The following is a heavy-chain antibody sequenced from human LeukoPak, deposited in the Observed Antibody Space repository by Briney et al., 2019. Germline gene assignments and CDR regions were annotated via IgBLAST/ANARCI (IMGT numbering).Heavy chain of an antibody. Sequence: GGSLRLSCAASGFTVSSNYMSWVRQAPGKGPEWVSVIYSGGSTYYADSVKGRFTISRDNSKNTLYLQMNGLRAEDTAVYYCARDSPLGFRGPTFEYWGQGTLVTVSS. CDR2: IYSGGST. V-gene: IGHV3-66*01. CDR1: GFTVSSNY. J-gene: IGHJ4*02. D-gene: IGHD3-10*01. CDR3: ARDSPLGFRGPTFEY.